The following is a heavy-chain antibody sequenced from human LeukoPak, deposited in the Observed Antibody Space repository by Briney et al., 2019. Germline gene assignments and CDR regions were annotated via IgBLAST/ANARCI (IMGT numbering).Heavy chain of an antibody. CDR2: IHHTGST. CDR1: GDSMSSIDW. CDR3: ARAIPGPKIQLWLSEIDY. J-gene: IGHJ4*02. V-gene: IGHV4-4*02. D-gene: IGHD5-18*01. Sequence: SETLSLTCAVSGDSMSSIDWRSWVRQPPGKGLEWIGEIHHTGSTNYNPSLKSRVTISVDTSKNQFSLKLSSVTAADTAVYYWARAIPGPKIQLWLSEIDYGGQGTLVPSPQ.